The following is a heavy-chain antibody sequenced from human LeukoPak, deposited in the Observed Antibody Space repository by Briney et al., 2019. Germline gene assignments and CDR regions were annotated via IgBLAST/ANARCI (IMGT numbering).Heavy chain of an antibody. J-gene: IGHJ3*02. V-gene: IGHV1-69*04. CDR3: ARGYSSGWYAFDI. CDR2: IIPILGIA. D-gene: IGHD6-19*01. Sequence: ASVKVSCKASGGTFSSYAISWVRQAPGQGLEWMGRIIPILGIANYAQKLQGRVTITADKSTSTAYMELSSLRSEDTAVYYCARGYSSGWYAFDIWGQGTMVTVSS. CDR1: GGTFSSYA.